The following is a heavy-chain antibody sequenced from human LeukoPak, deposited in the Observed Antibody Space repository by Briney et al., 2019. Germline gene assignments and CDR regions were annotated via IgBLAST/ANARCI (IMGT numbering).Heavy chain of an antibody. CDR2: IYYSGST. D-gene: IGHD6-19*01. CDR1: GGSISSYY. J-gene: IGHJ4*02. V-gene: IGHV4-39*01. Sequence: SETLSLTCTVSGGSISSYYWAWIRQPPGKGLEWIASIYYSGSTYYNPSLKSRVTISVDTSRNQFSLKLSSVTAADTAVYYCASLAVAGLSEGYWGQGTLVIVS. CDR3: ASLAVAGLSEGY.